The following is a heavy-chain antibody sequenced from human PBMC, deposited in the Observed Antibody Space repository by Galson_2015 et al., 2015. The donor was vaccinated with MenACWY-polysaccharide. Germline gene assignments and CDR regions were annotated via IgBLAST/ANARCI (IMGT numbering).Heavy chain of an antibody. CDR1: GFTFNSYT. J-gene: IGHJ4*02. CDR3: ARFYDFWSGFYIDY. D-gene: IGHD3-3*01. V-gene: IGHV3-11*01. CDR2: ISGSGSTM. Sequence: SLRLSCAASGFTFNSYTMSWIRQAPGKGLEWVSYISGSGSTMYSADSLKGRFIISRDNAKKSIYLQMSGLTAEDTAIYYCARFYDFWSGFYIDYWGQGILVTVSS.